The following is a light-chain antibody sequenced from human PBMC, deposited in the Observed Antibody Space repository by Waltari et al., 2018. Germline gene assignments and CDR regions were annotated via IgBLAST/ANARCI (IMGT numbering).Light chain of an antibody. CDR3: QQYNKWPPWA. Sequence: EIVMTQSPATLSVSPGERATLSCRASQSVSSNLAWYQQNPGQAPRLLIYGASTRATGIPARCSGSCSGTDFTLTISSLQSEDFALYYCQQYNKWPPWAFGQGTKVEIK. J-gene: IGKJ1*01. CDR2: GAS. V-gene: IGKV3-15*01. CDR1: QSVSSN.